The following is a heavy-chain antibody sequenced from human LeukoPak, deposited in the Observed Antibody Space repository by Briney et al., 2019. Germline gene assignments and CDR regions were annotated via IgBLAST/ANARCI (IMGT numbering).Heavy chain of an antibody. V-gene: IGHV4-30-2*01. CDR1: GGSISSGGYS. Sequence: PSQTLSLTCTVSGGSISSGGYSWSWIRQPPGKGLEWIGYIYHSGSTYYNPSLKSRVTISVDRSKSQFSLKLSSVTAADTAVYYCARALTVRWELLAFDYWGQGTLVTVSS. D-gene: IGHD1-26*01. J-gene: IGHJ4*02. CDR2: IYHSGST. CDR3: ARALTVRWELLAFDY.